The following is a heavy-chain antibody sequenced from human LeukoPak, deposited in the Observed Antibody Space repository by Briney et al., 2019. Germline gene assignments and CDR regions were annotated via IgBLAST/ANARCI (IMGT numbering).Heavy chain of an antibody. D-gene: IGHD4-17*01. Sequence: GGSLRLSCAASGFTFSDYYMSWIRQAPGKGLEWVSYISSSGSTIYYADSVKGRFTISRDNAKNSLYLQMNSLRAEDTAVYYYARSSLDYGDYGVFDYMDVWGKGTTVTVSS. CDR3: ARSSLDYGDYGVFDYMDV. V-gene: IGHV3-11*01. CDR1: GFTFSDYY. CDR2: ISSSGSTI. J-gene: IGHJ6*03.